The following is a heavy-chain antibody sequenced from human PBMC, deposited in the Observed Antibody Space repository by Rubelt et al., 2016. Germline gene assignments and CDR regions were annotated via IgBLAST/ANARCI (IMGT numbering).Heavy chain of an antibody. V-gene: IGHV4-59*01. CDR1: GGSISPYY. J-gene: IGHJ6*02. CDR2: ISHTGST. CDR3: AVDYDYGSGPYYYYAMDV. Sequence: QLQLQESGPGLVKPSETLSLTCTVSGGSISPYYWSWVRQSPEKGLEWIGYISHTGSTNFSPSLKRRVTISVDTSKNQFSRRVSSVSGADTAVEYCAVDYDYGSGPYYYYAMDVWGQVATVTVSS. D-gene: IGHD3-16*01.